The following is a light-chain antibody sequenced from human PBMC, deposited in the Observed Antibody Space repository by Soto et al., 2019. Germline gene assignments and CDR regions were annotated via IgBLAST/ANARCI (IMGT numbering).Light chain of an antibody. J-gene: IGLJ3*02. Sequence: QSVLTQPASVSGSPGQSITISCTGTSSDVGRYNFVSWYQQHPDKAPKLMIYEVSKRPPGVADRFSGSKSVKTASLTISGLQAEDEADYYCAAWDDSLNGVVFGGGTKLTVL. CDR2: EVS. CDR1: SSDVGRYNF. CDR3: AAWDDSLNGVV. V-gene: IGLV2-14*01.